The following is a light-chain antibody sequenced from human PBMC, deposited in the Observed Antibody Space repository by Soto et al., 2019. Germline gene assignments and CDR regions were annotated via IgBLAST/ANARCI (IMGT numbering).Light chain of an antibody. J-gene: IGKJ1*01. CDR1: QSVSNNY. Sequence: EIVLTQSPGTLSLSPGERATLSCRASQSVSNNYLAWYQQKPGQAPSLRIYGASNRATGIPDRFSGSGSGTEFTFTIGRLEHEDFAVYYCQQYGSSGTFGQGTKVEIK. CDR2: GAS. CDR3: QQYGSSGT. V-gene: IGKV3-20*01.